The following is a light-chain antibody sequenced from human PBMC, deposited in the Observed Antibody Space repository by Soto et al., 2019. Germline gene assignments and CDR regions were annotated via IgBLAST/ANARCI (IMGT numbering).Light chain of an antibody. V-gene: IGLV4-69*01. CDR1: SGHSSYA. J-gene: IGLJ3*02. CDR3: QTWGTGIRV. Sequence: QFVLTQSPSASASLGASVKLTCTLSSGHSSYAIAWHQQQPEKGPRYLMKLNSDGSHSKGDGIPDRFSGSSSGAERHLTISSLQSEDEADYYCQTWGTGIRVFGGGTKLTVL. CDR2: LNSDGSH.